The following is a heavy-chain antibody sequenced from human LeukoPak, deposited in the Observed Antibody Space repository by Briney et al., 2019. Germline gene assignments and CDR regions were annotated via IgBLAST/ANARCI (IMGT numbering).Heavy chain of an antibody. CDR3: ATDYYDSSGYAFDI. J-gene: IGHJ3*02. CDR2: FDPEDGET. Sequence: ASVKVSCKVSGYTLTELSMHWVRQAPGKGLEWMGGFDPEDGETIYAQKFQRRVTMTEDTSTDTAYMELSSLRSEDTAVYYCATDYYDSSGYAFDIWVQGTMVTVSS. V-gene: IGHV1-24*01. D-gene: IGHD3-22*01. CDR1: GYTLTELS.